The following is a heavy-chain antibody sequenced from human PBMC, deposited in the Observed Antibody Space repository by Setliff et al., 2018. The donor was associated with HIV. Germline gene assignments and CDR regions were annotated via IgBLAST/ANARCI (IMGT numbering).Heavy chain of an antibody. CDR2: INHSGST. CDR1: GGSIRNGLYY. J-gene: IGHJ6*03. Sequence: SETLSLTCSVSGGSIRNGLYYWSWIRHPPGKGLEWIGGINHSGSTYYNPSLKSRVTISVDTSKNQFSLKLSSVTAADTAVYYCARSTLHSHYNFWSGYSGSPLYYMDVWGKGTTVTVSS. D-gene: IGHD3-3*01. CDR3: ARSTLHSHYNFWSGYSGSPLYYMDV. V-gene: IGHV4-39*01.